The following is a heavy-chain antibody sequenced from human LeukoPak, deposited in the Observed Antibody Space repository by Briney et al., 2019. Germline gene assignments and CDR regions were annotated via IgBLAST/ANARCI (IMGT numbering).Heavy chain of an antibody. Sequence: GGSLRLSCAASGFTSSDYYMSWIRQAPGKGLEWVSYISSSGSTIYYADSVKGRLTISRDNAKNSLYLQMNSLRAEDTAVYYCAKSQNPVRIVVVVAATLAMDVWGQGTTVTVSS. CDR1: GFTSSDYY. D-gene: IGHD2-15*01. CDR2: ISSSGSTI. V-gene: IGHV3-11*04. CDR3: AKSQNPVRIVVVVAATLAMDV. J-gene: IGHJ6*02.